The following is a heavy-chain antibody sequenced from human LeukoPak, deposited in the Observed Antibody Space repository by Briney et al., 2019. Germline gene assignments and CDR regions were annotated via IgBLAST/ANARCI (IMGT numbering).Heavy chain of an antibody. CDR1: GFSFSHAW. Sequence: GGSLRLSCAASGFSFSHAWMTWVRQAPGKGLEWIGRIQSETDGGTTDYAAPVKGRFTISRDDSKNMLYLQMSSLKNEDTAVYYCPTSPQWQENWGQGTLVTVSP. V-gene: IGHV3-15*01. CDR3: PTSPQWQEN. D-gene: IGHD6-19*01. J-gene: IGHJ4*02. CDR2: IQSETDGGTT.